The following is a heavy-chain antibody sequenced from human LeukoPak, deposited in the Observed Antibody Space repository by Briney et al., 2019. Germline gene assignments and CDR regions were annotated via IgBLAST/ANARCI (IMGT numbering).Heavy chain of an antibody. D-gene: IGHD4-23*01. CDR3: ARERTTVVTLDYYYGMDV. Sequence: ASVTVSCKASGYXFTGYYIHWVRQAPGQGLERMGWINPNSGGTKYAQKFQGRLTMTRDTSISTANMELSRLRSDDTAVYYCARERTTVVTLDYYYGMDVWGQGTTVTVSS. CDR2: INPNSGGT. V-gene: IGHV1-2*02. J-gene: IGHJ6*02. CDR1: GYXFTGYY.